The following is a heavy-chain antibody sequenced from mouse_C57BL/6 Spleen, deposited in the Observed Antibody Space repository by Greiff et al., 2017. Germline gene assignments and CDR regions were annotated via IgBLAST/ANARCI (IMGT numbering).Heavy chain of an antibody. CDR3: ASTIYYGNYSGFAY. D-gene: IGHD2-1*01. J-gene: IGHJ3*01. Sequence: VQLQQPGAELVRPGSSVKLSCKASGYTFTSYWMHWVKQRPIQGLEWIGNIDPSDSETHYNQKFKDKATLTVDKSSSTAYMQLSSLTSEDSAVYYCASTIYYGNYSGFAYWGQGTLVTVSA. CDR1: GYTFTSYW. CDR2: IDPSDSET. V-gene: IGHV1-52*01.